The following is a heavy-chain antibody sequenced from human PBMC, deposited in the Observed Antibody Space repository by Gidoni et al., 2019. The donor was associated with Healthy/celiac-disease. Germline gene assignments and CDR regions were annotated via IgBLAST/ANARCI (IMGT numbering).Heavy chain of an antibody. CDR1: GGSISSYY. Sequence: QVQLQESGPGLVKPSETLSLTCTVSGGSISSYYWSWIRQPPGKGLEWIGYIYYSGSTNYNPSLKSRVTISVDTSKNQFSLKLSSVTAADTAVYYCAREGLGYYYGSGSYSGGDAFDIWGQGTMVTVSS. V-gene: IGHV4-59*01. J-gene: IGHJ3*02. D-gene: IGHD3-10*01. CDR3: AREGLGYYYGSGSYSGGDAFDI. CDR2: IYYSGST.